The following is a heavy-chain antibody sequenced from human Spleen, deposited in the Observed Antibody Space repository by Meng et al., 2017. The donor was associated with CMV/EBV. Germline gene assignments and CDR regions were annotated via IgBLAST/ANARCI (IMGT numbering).Heavy chain of an antibody. J-gene: IGHJ6*02. D-gene: IGHD3-10*01. V-gene: IGHV1-8*01. CDR3: ARDTPTWFGELLDHYHGMDV. Sequence: ASVKVSCKASGYTFTSNDIGWVRQATGQGLEWLGWMNPNSGNTGYAQKFQGRVTMTRNTSINTAYMELSSLRSDDTAVYYCARDTPTWFGELLDHYHGMDVWGQGTTVTVSS. CDR1: GYTFTSND. CDR2: MNPNSGNT.